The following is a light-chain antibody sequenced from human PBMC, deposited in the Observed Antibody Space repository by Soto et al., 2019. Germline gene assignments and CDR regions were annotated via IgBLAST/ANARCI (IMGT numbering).Light chain of an antibody. CDR2: GAS. V-gene: IGKV3-20*01. CDR3: QQYGTSIT. J-gene: IGKJ5*01. CDR1: QSVSSSY. Sequence: EIVLTQSPGTLSLSPGERATLSCRASQSVSSSYLAWYQQKPGQATRLIIYGASSRATGIPDRFSGSGSGTDFTLTISRLEPEDFALYYCQQYGTSITFGQGTRLEIK.